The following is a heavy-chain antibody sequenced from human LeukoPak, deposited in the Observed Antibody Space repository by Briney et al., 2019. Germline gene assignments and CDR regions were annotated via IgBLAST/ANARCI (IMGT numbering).Heavy chain of an antibody. D-gene: IGHD3-22*01. CDR2: ISSSSSYI. Sequence: GRSLRLSCAASGFTFSSYSMNWVRQAPGKGLERVSSISSSSSYIYYADSVKGRSTIARDNAKNSLYLQMNSLRAEDTAVYYCARDQGENSYYYDSSGYCPDYWGQGTLVTVSS. CDR3: ARDQGENSYYYDSSGYCPDY. V-gene: IGHV3-21*01. J-gene: IGHJ4*02. CDR1: GFTFSSYS.